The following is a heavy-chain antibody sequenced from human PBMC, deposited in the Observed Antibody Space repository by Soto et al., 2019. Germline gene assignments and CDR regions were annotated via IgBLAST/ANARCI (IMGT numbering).Heavy chain of an antibody. CDR1: GFSLSNARMG. J-gene: IGHJ6*02. Sequence: QVTLKESGPVLVKPTETLTLTCTVSGFSLSNARMGVSWIRQPPGKALEWLAHIFSNDEKSYSTSLKSSLTISKDTSKSQVVLTMTNMDPVDTATYYCARIRGYSYGYGMDVWGQGTTVTVSS. V-gene: IGHV2-26*01. CDR3: ARIRGYSYGYGMDV. CDR2: IFSNDEK. D-gene: IGHD5-18*01.